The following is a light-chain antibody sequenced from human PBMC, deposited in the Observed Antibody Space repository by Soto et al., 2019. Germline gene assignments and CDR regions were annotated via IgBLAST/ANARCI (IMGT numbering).Light chain of an antibody. V-gene: IGKV1-39*01. Sequence: DIQMTQSPSPLSASVGDRVTITCRASQSISTYLNWYQQKPGKAPKLLIYGASSLQSGVPSRFSGSGSGTDFTLTISSLQPEDFATYYCQQSYGTPIIFGQGTRLEIK. J-gene: IGKJ5*01. CDR3: QQSYGTPII. CDR1: QSISTY. CDR2: GAS.